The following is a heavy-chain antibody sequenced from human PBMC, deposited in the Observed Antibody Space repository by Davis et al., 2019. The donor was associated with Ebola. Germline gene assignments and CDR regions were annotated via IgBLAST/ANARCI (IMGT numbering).Heavy chain of an antibody. CDR3: ARDGSVAAIELDY. CDR2: IKQDGSEK. CDR1: GFTFSSYW. Sequence: GGSLRLSCAASGFTFSSYWMSWVRQAPGKGLEWVANIKQDGSEKYYVDSVKGRFTISRDNAKNSLYLQMNSLRSDDTAVYYCARDGSVAAIELDYWGQGTLVTVSS. J-gene: IGHJ4*02. D-gene: IGHD2-2*02. V-gene: IGHV3-7*03.